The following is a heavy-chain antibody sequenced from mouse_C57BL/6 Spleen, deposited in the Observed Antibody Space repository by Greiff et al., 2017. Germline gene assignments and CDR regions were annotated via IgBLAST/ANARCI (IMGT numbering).Heavy chain of an antibody. CDR2: IWGDGST. D-gene: IGHD2-12*01. J-gene: IGHJ3*01. CDR3: ARGIVTTKGGAY. CDR1: GFSLTSYG. Sequence: VKLMESGPGLVGPSPSLSITCTVSGFSLTSYGVSWVRQPPGTGLEWLGVIWGDGSTNYYSALISSLSISKDNSETQVFLQLNSLQTDDTATYYCARGIVTTKGGAYWGQGTLVTVSA. V-gene: IGHV2-3*01.